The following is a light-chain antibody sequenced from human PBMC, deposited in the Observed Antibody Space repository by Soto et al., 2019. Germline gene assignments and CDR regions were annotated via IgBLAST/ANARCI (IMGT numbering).Light chain of an antibody. CDR3: QQYSSYFSVT. CDR2: DAS. CDR1: QSVRSW. Sequence: DIQMTQSPSTLSASVGDRVTLTCRASQSVRSWVAWYQHKPGQAPKLLISDASNLQYGVPSRFSGSGSETEITLTISSLQPDDFATHYCQQYSSYFSVTFGGGTRVEIK. V-gene: IGKV1-5*01. J-gene: IGKJ4*01.